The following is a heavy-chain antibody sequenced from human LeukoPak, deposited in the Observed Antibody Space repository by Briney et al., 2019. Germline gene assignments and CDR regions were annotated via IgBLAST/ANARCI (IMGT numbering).Heavy chain of an antibody. J-gene: IGHJ4*02. CDR2: INPNLGAT. CDR1: GYTFTGYY. D-gene: IGHD3-22*01. V-gene: IGHV1-2*02. CDR3: ARGPRPELRYYYDSSGRPYYFDY. Sequence: ASVKVSCKASGYTFTGYYMHWVRQAPGQGLEWMGGINPNLGATNYAQKFQGRVTITRDTSISTAYMELSRLRSDDTAVYYCARGPRPELRYYYDSSGRPYYFDYWGQGTLVTVSS.